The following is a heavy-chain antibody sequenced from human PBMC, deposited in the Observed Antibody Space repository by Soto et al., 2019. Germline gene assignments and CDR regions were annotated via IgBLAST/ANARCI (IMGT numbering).Heavy chain of an antibody. J-gene: IGHJ5*02. CDR3: ARCAVYSSSWNWFDP. D-gene: IGHD6-13*01. Sequence: APGQRLEWMGWINAGNGNTKYSQKFQGRVTITRDTSASTAYMELSSLRSEDTAVYYCARCAVYSSSWNWFDPWGQGTLVTSPQ. CDR2: INAGNGNT. V-gene: IGHV1-3*01.